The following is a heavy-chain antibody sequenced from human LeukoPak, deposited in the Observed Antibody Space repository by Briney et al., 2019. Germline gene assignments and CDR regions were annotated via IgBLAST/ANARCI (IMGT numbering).Heavy chain of an antibody. CDR3: SRDAQREFGNSTSLEY. D-gene: IGHD2-2*01. J-gene: IGHJ4*01. CDR2: IWRVGSNR. Sequence: GGSLRLSCAASGFIFCHYGMHWVRQALGKGLEWVAVIWRVGSNRFYAGSVKGRFTISRDNSQNTVFLQMNSLRVDDTAMYYCSRDAQREFGNSTSLEYWGHGTLVTVHS. CDR1: GFIFCHYG. V-gene: IGHV3-33*01.